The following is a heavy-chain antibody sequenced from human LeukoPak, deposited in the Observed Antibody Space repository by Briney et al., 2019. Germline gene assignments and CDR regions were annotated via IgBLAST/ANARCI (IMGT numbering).Heavy chain of an antibody. D-gene: IGHD2-2*01. CDR3: ARVRGSGFCSGSSCAKDPGYYYYMDV. CDR2: INPSGSTI. V-gene: IGHV3-11*01. Sequence: GGSLRLSCEGSGFTFSGYYMSWIRQAPGKGLEWVSYINPSGSTIYYADSVKGRFTISRDNAKKSLDLQMYSLRAEDTAVYYCARVRGSGFCSGSSCAKDPGYYYYMDVWGKGTTVTVSS. CDR1: GFTFSGYY. J-gene: IGHJ6*03.